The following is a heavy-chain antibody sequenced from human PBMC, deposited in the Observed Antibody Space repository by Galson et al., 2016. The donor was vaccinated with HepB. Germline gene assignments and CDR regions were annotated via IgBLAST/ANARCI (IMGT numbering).Heavy chain of an antibody. CDR1: GGPVSRINHL. J-gene: IGHJ4*02. D-gene: IGHD4-17*01. V-gene: IGHV4-61*01. Sequence: ATLSLNCTVPGGPVSRINHLWTWIRQPPGKGLEWLGYIYNRGSTNYNASLRSRVTILVDTSKNQFSLKLNSVTAADTAVYYCARSSNYGDYGYFDYWGQGTLVTVSS. CDR2: IYNRGST. CDR3: ARSSNYGDYGYFDY.